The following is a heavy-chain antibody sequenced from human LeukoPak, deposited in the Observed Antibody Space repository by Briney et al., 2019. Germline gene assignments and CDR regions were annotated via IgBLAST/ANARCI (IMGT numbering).Heavy chain of an antibody. CDR1: GGSISSGGYY. Sequence: PSETLSLTCTVSGGSISSGGYYWSWIRQHPGKGLEWIGYIYYSGSTYYNPSLKSRVTISVDTSKNQFSLKLSSVTAADTAVYYCARLTSSTSCYDCDSYYYYGMDVWAKGPRSPSP. CDR3: ARLTSSTSCYDCDSYYYYGMDV. V-gene: IGHV4-31*03. CDR2: IYYSGST. J-gene: IGHJ6*02. D-gene: IGHD2-2*01.